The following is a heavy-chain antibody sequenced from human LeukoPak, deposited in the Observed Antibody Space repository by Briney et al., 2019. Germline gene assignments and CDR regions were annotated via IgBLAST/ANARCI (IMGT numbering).Heavy chain of an antibody. D-gene: IGHD4-11*01. Sequence: ASVKVSCKASGYTFTSFGISWVRQASGQGLEWMGWISGYNGNTNYAQQLQGRVTMTTDTSASTAYMELSSLRSEDTAVYYCARDLGLKSYYGMDVWGQGTTVTVSS. J-gene: IGHJ6*02. CDR3: ARDLGLKSYYGMDV. CDR2: ISGYNGNT. CDR1: GYTFTSFG. V-gene: IGHV1-18*01.